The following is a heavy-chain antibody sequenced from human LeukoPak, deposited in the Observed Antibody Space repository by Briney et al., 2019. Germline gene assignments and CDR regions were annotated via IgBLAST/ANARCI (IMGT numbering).Heavy chain of an antibody. CDR3: AKASDDYGDFDWFDP. D-gene: IGHD4-17*01. Sequence: PGGSLRLSCAASGFTFSSYGMHWVRQAPGKGLEWVAVISYDGSNKYYADSVKGRFTISRDNSKNTLYLQMNSLRAEDTAVYYRAKASDDYGDFDWFDPWGQGTLVTVSS. CDR1: GFTFSSYG. V-gene: IGHV3-30*18. CDR2: ISYDGSNK. J-gene: IGHJ5*02.